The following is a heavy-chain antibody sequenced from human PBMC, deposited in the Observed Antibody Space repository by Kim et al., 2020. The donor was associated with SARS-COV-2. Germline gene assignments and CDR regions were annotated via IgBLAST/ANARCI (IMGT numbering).Heavy chain of an antibody. D-gene: IGHD6-13*01. J-gene: IGHJ2*01. V-gene: IGHV3-30*04. CDR2: ISYDGSNK. CDR3: ARGFHLNIAAAGGYFDL. Sequence: GGSLRLSCAASGFTFSSYAMHWVRQAPGKGLEWVAVISYDGSNKYYADSVKGRFTISRDNSKNTLYLQMNSLRAEDTAVYYCARGFHLNIAAAGGYFDLWGRGTLVTVSS. CDR1: GFTFSSYA.